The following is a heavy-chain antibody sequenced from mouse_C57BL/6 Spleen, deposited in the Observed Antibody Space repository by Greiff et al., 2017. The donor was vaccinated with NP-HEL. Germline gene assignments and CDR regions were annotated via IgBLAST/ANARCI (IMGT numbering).Heavy chain of an antibody. Sequence: EVQLQQSGPGMVKPSQSLSLTCTVTGYSITSGYDWHWIRHFPGNKLEWMGYISYSGSTNYNPSLKSRISITHDTSKNHFFLKLNSVTTEDTATYYCARDAATVGYFDVWGTGTTVTVSS. J-gene: IGHJ1*03. V-gene: IGHV3-1*01. D-gene: IGHD1-1*01. CDR2: ISYSGST. CDR1: GYSITSGYD. CDR3: ARDAATVGYFDV.